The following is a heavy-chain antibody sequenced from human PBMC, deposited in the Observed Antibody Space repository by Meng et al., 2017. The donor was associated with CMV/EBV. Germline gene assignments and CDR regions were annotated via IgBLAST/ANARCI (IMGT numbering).Heavy chain of an antibody. V-gene: IGHV3-30*04. CDR1: GFTFSSYA. CDR3: ARVGGRPYYDFWSGYHRALDY. Sequence: GESLKISCAASGFTFSSYAMHWVRQAPGKGLEWVAVISYDGSNKYYADSVKGRFTISRDNSKNTLYLQMNSLRAEDTAVYYCARVGGRPYYDFWSGYHRALDYWGQGTLVTVSS. J-gene: IGHJ4*02. CDR2: ISYDGSNK. D-gene: IGHD3-3*01.